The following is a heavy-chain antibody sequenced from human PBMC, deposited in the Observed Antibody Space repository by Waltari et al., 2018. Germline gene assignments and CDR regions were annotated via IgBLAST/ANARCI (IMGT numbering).Heavy chain of an antibody. D-gene: IGHD6-19*01. CDR2: IYHSGST. CDR1: GYSISSGYY. V-gene: IGHV4-38-2*02. CDR3: AKPFSSGWYRGYYFDY. J-gene: IGHJ4*02. Sequence: QVQLQESGPGLVKPSETLSLTCTVSGYSISSGYYWGWIRQPPGKGLEWIGSIYHSGSTYYNPSLKSRVTISVDTSKNQFSLKLSSVTAADTAVYYCAKPFSSGWYRGYYFDYWGQGTLVTVSS.